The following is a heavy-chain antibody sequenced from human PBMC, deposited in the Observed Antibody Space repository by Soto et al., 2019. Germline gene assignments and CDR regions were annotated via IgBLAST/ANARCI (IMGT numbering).Heavy chain of an antibody. J-gene: IGHJ4*02. V-gene: IGHV3-23*01. CDR2: ISGSGGST. Sequence: PGGSLRLSCAASGFTFSSYAMSWVRQAPGKGLEWVSAISGSGGSTYYADSVKGRFTISRDNSKNTLYLQMNSLRAEDTAVYYCAKDDSSGYYSPKNINFDYWGQGTLVTVSS. D-gene: IGHD3-22*01. CDR1: GFTFSSYA. CDR3: AKDDSSGYYSPKNINFDY.